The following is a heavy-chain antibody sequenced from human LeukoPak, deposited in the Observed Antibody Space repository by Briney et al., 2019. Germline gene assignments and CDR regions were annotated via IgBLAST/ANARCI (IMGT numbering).Heavy chain of an antibody. CDR2: IYPGDSDT. CDR1: GYSFTSYW. CDR3: ARLAYCGGDCYRTTRGYFQY. J-gene: IGHJ1*01. Sequence: GESLKISFKGSGYSFTSYWIGWVRRMPGKGLEWMGIIYPGDSDTKYSPSFQGQVTISADKSINTVYLQWSSLKASDTAMYYCARLAYCGGDCYRTTRGYFQYWGQGTLVTVSS. D-gene: IGHD2-21*02. V-gene: IGHV5-51*01.